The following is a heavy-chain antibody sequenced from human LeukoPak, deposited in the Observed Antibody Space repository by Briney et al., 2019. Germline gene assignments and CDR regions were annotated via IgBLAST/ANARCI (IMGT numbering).Heavy chain of an antibody. J-gene: IGHJ4*02. D-gene: IGHD5-24*01. V-gene: IGHV1-2*02. CDR2: INPNSGGT. CDR3: ARNRYGYNFGY. CDR1: GYTFTVYY. Sequence: ASVKVSCKASGYTFTVYYFHWVRQAPGQGLEWMGWINPNSGGTNYAQKFQGRVTMTRDTSISTAYMELSSLTSDDTAVYYCARNRYGYNFGYWAQGTLVTVSS.